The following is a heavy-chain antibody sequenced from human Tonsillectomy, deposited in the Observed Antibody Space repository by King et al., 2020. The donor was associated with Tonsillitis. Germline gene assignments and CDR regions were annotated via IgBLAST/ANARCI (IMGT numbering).Heavy chain of an antibody. J-gene: IGHJ4*02. Sequence: QLQESGPGLVKPSETLSLTCAVSNYSITSGYFWAWIRQPPGKGLEWIGTIYHGGSTYYNPSLKSRVTMSVDTSKNQFSLKLNSLTAADTAVYYCAREMYYYASGTYSARRGGFDYGGQGTLVTVSS. V-gene: IGHV4-38-2*02. CDR1: NYSITSGYF. CDR3: AREMYYYASGTYSARRGGFDY. D-gene: IGHD3-10*01. CDR2: IYHGGST.